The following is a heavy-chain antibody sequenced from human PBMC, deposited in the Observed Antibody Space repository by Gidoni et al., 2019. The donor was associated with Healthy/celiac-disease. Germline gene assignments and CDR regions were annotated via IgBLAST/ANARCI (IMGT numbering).Heavy chain of an antibody. V-gene: IGHV4-39*01. CDR1: GGSISSSSYY. Sequence: QLQLQESGPGLVQPSETMSLTCTVSGGSISSSSYYWGWIRQPPGKGLEGIGSICYSGSTYYHPSLKSRVTISVDTSKNQFSLKLSSLTAAVTAVYYCATRPEGLYWYFDLWGRGTLVTVSS. J-gene: IGHJ2*01. CDR3: ATRPEGLYWYFDL. CDR2: ICYSGST.